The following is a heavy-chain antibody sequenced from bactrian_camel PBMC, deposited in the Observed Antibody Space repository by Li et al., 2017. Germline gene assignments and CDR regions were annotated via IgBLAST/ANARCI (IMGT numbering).Heavy chain of an antibody. CDR3: AADFAAPSVVWVGYCQTYEYNY. V-gene: IGHV3S53*01. D-gene: IGHD5*01. CDR1: KLTYSSNC. J-gene: IGHJ4*01. Sequence: VQLVESGGGSVQTGGSLALSCVAAKLTYSSNCMGWFRQVPGKEREGVAGIGSDGSTTYADSVKGRFTISKDNAKNTLYLQMNNLKPEDTGIYYCAADFAAPSVVWVGYCQTYEYNYWGQGTQVTVS. CDR2: IGSDGST.